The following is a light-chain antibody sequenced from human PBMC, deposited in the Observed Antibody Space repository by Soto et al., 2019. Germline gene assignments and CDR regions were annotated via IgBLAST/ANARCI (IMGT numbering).Light chain of an antibody. CDR2: GNS. Sequence: QSVLTQPPSVSGAPGQRVTISCTGSSSNIGAGYDVHWYQQLPGTAPKLLIYGNSNRPSGVPDRFSGSKSGTSASLAITGLQAEDEADYYCQSYDSSLRGRVSGTGTKVTVL. CDR3: QSYDSSLRGRV. V-gene: IGLV1-40*01. J-gene: IGLJ1*01. CDR1: SSNIGAGYD.